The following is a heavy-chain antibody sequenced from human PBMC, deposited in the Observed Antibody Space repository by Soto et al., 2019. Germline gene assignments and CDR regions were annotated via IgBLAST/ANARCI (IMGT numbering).Heavy chain of an antibody. D-gene: IGHD6-6*01. Sequence: LRLSCAASGFTFSSYSMNWVRQAPGKGLEWVSSISSSSSYIYYADSVKGRFTISRDNAKNSLYLQMNSLRAEDTAVYYCARWRYSSSSRGGYYFDYWGQGTQVTVSS. CDR3: ARWRYSSSSRGGYYFDY. J-gene: IGHJ4*02. V-gene: IGHV3-21*01. CDR2: ISSSSSYI. CDR1: GFTFSSYS.